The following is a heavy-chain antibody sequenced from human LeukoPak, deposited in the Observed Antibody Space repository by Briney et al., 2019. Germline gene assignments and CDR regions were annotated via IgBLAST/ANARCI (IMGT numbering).Heavy chain of an antibody. CDR1: GGSISSYY. CDR2: IYYSGST. Sequence: PSETLSLTCTVSGGSISSYYWSWIRQPPGKGLEWIGYIYYSGSTNYNPSLKSRVTISVDTSKNQFSLKLSSVTAADTAVYYCARSSYYDLWSDPEGFDYWGQGTLVTVSS. J-gene: IGHJ4*02. CDR3: ARSSYYDLWSDPEGFDY. D-gene: IGHD3-3*01. V-gene: IGHV4-59*01.